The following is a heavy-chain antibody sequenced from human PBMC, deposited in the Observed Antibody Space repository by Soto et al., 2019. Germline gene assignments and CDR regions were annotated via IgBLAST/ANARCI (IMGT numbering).Heavy chain of an antibody. Sequence: PGGSLRLSCAASGFTFSSYSMNWVRQAPGKGLEWVSSISSSSSYIYYADSVKGRFTISRDNAKNSLYLQMNSLRAEDTAVYYCASTATDGPWETAPREYYYYYYGMDVWGQGTTVTVSS. CDR2: ISSSSSYI. D-gene: IGHD5-12*01. V-gene: IGHV3-21*01. CDR3: ASTATDGPWETAPREYYYYYYGMDV. J-gene: IGHJ6*02. CDR1: GFTFSSYS.